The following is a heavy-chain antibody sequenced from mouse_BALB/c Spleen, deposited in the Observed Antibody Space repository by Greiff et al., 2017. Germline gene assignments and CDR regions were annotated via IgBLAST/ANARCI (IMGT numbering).Heavy chain of an antibody. V-gene: IGHV14-3*02. CDR3: ARRGTACPYYYAMDY. J-gene: IGHJ4*01. CDR1: GFNIKDNY. D-gene: IGHD1-2*01. CDR2: IGPANGNT. Sequence: VQLQQSGAELVKPGASVKLSCTASGFNIKDNYMHWVKQSPEQGLEWIGRIGPANGNTKYDPKVQGKATITADTSANTAYLQLSSLTSEDTAVYYCARRGTACPYYYAMDYWGQGTLVTVSA.